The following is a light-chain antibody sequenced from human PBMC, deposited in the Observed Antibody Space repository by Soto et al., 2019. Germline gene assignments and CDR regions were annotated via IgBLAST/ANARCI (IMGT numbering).Light chain of an antibody. Sequence: DIQLTQSPASVSASVGDRVTITCRASQDIASWLAWYQQKPGKAPNLLIYSASSLQSGVPSRFSGAGSETEFTLTISSLQPEDFATYYCQQADSFPLTFGGGTKVEL. CDR1: QDIASW. CDR3: QQADSFPLT. V-gene: IGKV1-12*01. CDR2: SAS. J-gene: IGKJ4*01.